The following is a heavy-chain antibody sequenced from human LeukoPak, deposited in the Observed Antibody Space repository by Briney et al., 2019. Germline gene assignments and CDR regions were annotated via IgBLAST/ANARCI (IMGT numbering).Heavy chain of an antibody. V-gene: IGHV1-8*01. CDR1: GYTFTSYD. CDR3: ARGPGSGWNYYYYYMDV. D-gene: IGHD6-19*01. J-gene: IGHJ6*03. CDR2: MNPNSGNT. Sequence: ASVKVSRKASGYTFTSYDINWVRQATGQGLEWMGWMNPNSGNTGYAQKFQGRVTMTRNTSISTAYMEPSSLRSEDTAVYYCARGPGSGWNYYYYYMDVWGKGTTVTVSS.